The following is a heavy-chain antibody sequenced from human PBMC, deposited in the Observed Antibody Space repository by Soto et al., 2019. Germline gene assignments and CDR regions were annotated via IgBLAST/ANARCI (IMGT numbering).Heavy chain of an antibody. Sequence: ASVKVSCKASGYTFTRFDFNWVRQATGQGLEWMGWMNPDTGDTGYAQNLQGRITMTRDTSINTAYMELNSLTSDDTAIYYCAIKGGVNAYPLDFWGQGTQVTVSS. J-gene: IGHJ4*02. D-gene: IGHD3-16*01. CDR3: AIKGGVNAYPLDF. CDR1: GYTFTRFD. CDR2: MNPDTGDT. V-gene: IGHV1-8*01.